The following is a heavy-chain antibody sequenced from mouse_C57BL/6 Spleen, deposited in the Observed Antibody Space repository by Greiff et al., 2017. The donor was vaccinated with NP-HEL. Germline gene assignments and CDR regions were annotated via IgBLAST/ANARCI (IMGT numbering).Heavy chain of an antibody. CDR3: ARGALITTVVDDMDY. D-gene: IGHD1-1*01. CDR1: GFNIKDYY. Sequence: EVQLQQSGAELVKPGASVKLSCTASGFNIKDYYMHWVKQRTEQGLEWIGRIDPEDGETKYAPKFQGKATITADTSSNTAYLQLSSLPSEDTAVYYCARGALITTVVDDMDYWGQGTSVTVSS. V-gene: IGHV14-2*01. J-gene: IGHJ4*01. CDR2: IDPEDGET.